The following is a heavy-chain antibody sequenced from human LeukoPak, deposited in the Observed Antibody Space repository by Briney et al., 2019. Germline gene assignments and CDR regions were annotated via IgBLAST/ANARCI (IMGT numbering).Heavy chain of an antibody. CDR3: ARDSTFGGDSVPLSFDY. Sequence: GGSLRDSRAPSGFTFSSYSVNWVRQAPGKGLEWVSSISSSSSYIYYTDSVQGRCAISRDNAKNSLYQQMDSPRAEDTAVYYCARDSTFGGDSVPLSFDYWGQGPVDRL. CDR2: ISSSSSYI. V-gene: IGHV3-21*01. J-gene: IGHJ4*02. D-gene: IGHD3-16*02. CDR1: GFTFSSYS.